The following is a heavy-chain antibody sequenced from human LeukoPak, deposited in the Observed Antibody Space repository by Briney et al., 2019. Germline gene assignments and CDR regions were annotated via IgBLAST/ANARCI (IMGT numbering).Heavy chain of an antibody. V-gene: IGHV3-11*04. J-gene: IGHJ4*02. CDR2: ISSSGSTI. CDR1: GFTFSDYY. CDR3: ARESERWLQFYFDY. D-gene: IGHD5-24*01. Sequence: GGSLRLSCAASGFTFSDYYMSWIRQAPGKGLEWVSYISSSGSTIYYADSVKGRFTISRDNAKNSLYLQMNSLRAEDTAVYYCARESERWLQFYFDYWGQGTLVTVSS.